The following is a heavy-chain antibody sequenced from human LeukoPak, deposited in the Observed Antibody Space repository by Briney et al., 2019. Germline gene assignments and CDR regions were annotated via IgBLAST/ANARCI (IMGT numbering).Heavy chain of an antibody. Sequence: GGSLRLSCVGPGLSVIDEMNWVRQAPGKGLEWVSHINADATTKTYADSVKGRFSISRDGAKNSLYLQMNNMRVDDTATYYCARRFRNWGQGILVTVSS. CDR3: ARRFRN. CDR2: INADATTK. V-gene: IGHV3-48*03. J-gene: IGHJ4*02. CDR1: GLSVIDE.